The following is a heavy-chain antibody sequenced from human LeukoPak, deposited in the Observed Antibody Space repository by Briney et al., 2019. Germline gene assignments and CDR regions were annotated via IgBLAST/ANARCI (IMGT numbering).Heavy chain of an antibody. D-gene: IGHD3-16*01. V-gene: IGHV3-74*01. CDR3: AKDRPIKGGFDP. CDR1: GFTFSSHW. CDR2: VNSDGTGT. J-gene: IGHJ5*02. Sequence: PGGSLRLSCAASGFTFSSHWMHWVRQAPGKGLVWVSRVNSDGTGTTYADSVEGRFTISRDNSKSTLYLLMNSLSAEDTGIYYCAKDRPIKGGFDPWGQGTPVTVSS.